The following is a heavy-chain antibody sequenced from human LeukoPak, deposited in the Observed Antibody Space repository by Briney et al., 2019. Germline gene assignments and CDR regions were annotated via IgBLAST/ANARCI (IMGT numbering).Heavy chain of an antibody. J-gene: IGHJ6*03. CDR2: ISSSSSTI. V-gene: IGHV3-48*01. CDR3: ARAYYGSGSYYKRYYYYMDV. D-gene: IGHD3-10*01. Sequence: GGSLRLSCAASGFTFSNAWMSWVRQAPGKGLEWVSYISSSSSTIYYADSVKGRFTISRDNAKNSLYLQMNSLRAEDTAVYYCARAYYGSGSYYKRYYYYMDVWGKGTTVTVSS. CDR1: GFTFSNAW.